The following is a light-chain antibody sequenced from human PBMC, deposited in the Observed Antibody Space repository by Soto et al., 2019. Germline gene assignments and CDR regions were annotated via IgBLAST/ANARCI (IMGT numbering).Light chain of an antibody. CDR1: QGISSS. Sequence: DIQMTQSPSSLSASVGDRVTITCRASQGISSSLAWYQQKPGKAPKSLIYAASNLQSGVPSKFSGSGSGTDFTLTISSLQPDDFATYYCQQYNSYPYTFGPGTKVDMK. V-gene: IGKV1-16*02. CDR3: QQYNSYPYT. J-gene: IGKJ3*01. CDR2: AAS.